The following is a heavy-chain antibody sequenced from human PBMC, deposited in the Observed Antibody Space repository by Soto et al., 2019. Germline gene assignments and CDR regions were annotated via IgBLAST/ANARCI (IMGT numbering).Heavy chain of an antibody. J-gene: IGHJ4*02. CDR3: VGDQDVHTPMVHGNY. Sequence: EVQLVESGGGLVQPGESLRLSCTASGITFSSYSMNWVRKAPGKGLEWLSYISSSKTTYADSVKGRFTISRDNAKNSVYLQMNSLRDEDTSVYYCVGDQDVHTPMVHGNYWGRLTRITVSS. CDR1: GITFSSYS. V-gene: IGHV3-48*02. CDR2: ISSSKTT. D-gene: IGHD5-18*01.